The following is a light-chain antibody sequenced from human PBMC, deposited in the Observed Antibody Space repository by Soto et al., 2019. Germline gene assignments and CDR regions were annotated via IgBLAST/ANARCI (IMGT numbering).Light chain of an antibody. CDR3: CSYSGSSTLVV. CDR1: SSDVGGYNY. CDR2: DVS. J-gene: IGLJ2*01. Sequence: QSALTQPASVSGSPGQSIAISCTGTSSDVGGYNYVSWYQQHPGKAPKLMIFDVSHRPSGVSNRVSGSKSGNTASLNISGLQAEDEADYYGCSYSGSSTLVVFGGGTKLTVL. V-gene: IGLV2-14*01.